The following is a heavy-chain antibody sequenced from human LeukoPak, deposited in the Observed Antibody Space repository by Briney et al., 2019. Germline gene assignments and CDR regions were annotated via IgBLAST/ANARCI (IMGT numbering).Heavy chain of an antibody. D-gene: IGHD1-26*01. Sequence: PGRSLRLSCAASGFTFSSYAMHWVRQAPGKGLEWVAVISYDGSNKYYADSVKGRFTISRDNSKNTLYLQMNGLRAEDTAVYYCAKARYSGSPEYFQHWGQGTLVTVSS. CDR1: GFTFSSYA. CDR3: AKARYSGSPEYFQH. CDR2: ISYDGSNK. J-gene: IGHJ1*01. V-gene: IGHV3-30-3*01.